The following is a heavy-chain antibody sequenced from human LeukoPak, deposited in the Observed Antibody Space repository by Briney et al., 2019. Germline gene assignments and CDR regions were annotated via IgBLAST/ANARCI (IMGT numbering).Heavy chain of an antibody. CDR3: ARVDGHKGNAFDI. V-gene: IGHV2-26*01. CDR2: IFSNDEK. J-gene: IGHJ3*02. D-gene: IGHD2-8*01. Sequence: SWIRQPPGKALEWLAHIFSNDEKSYSTSLKSRLTISKDTSKSQVVLTMTNMDPVDTATYYCARVDGHKGNAFDIWGQGTMVTVSS.